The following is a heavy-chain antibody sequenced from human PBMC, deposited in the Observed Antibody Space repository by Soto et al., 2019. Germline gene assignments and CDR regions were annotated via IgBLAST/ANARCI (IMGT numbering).Heavy chain of an antibody. CDR2: ISAYNGNT. CDR1: GYTFTSYG. Sequence: ASVKVSCKASGYTFTSYGISWVRQAPGQGLEWMGWISAYNGNTNYAQKLQGRVTMTTDTSTSTAYMELRSLRSDDTAVYYCARLVEELAARHVLFDYWGQGTLVTVSS. J-gene: IGHJ4*02. V-gene: IGHV1-18*01. CDR3: ARLVEELAARHVLFDY. D-gene: IGHD6-6*01.